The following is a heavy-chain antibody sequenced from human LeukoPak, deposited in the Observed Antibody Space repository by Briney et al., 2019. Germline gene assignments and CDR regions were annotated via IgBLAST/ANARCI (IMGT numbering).Heavy chain of an antibody. D-gene: IGHD3-10*01. Sequence: GGSLRLSCAASGFSFSDYHMNWVRQAPGKGLEWVSSISSGSSYIYYADSVKGRFTISRDNAKNSLYLQMNSLRAEDTAVYYCARGRGAMVRGVGDAFDIWGQGTMVSVSS. CDR3: ARGRGAMVRGVGDAFDI. CDR2: ISSGSSYI. V-gene: IGHV3-21*01. J-gene: IGHJ3*02. CDR1: GFSFSDYH.